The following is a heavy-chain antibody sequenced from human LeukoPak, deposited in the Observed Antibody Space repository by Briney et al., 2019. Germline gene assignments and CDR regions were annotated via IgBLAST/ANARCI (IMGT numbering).Heavy chain of an antibody. V-gene: IGHV3-74*01. CDR1: GFSFSSYD. J-gene: IGHJ4*02. CDR3: ARRQYRSSWYYFDY. CDR2: INSDGSTT. D-gene: IGHD6-13*01. Sequence: GGSPRLSCVASGFSFSSYDMNWVRQAPGKGLEWVSRINSDGSTTNYADSVKGRFTISRDNAKNTLYLQMNSLRAEDTAVYYCARRQYRSSWYYFDYWGQGTLVTVSS.